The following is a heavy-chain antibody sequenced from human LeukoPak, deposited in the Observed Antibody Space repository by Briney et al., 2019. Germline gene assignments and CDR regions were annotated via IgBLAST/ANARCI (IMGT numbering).Heavy chain of an antibody. V-gene: IGHV1-46*01. Sequence: GASVKVSCKASGYTFTSYYMHWVRQAPGQGLEWMGIINPSGGSTSYAQKFQGRVTMTRDMSTSTVYMELSSLRSEDTAVYYCARDRVAVAGTSWFDPWGQGTLVTVSS. CDR2: INPSGGST. CDR3: ARDRVAVAGTSWFDP. J-gene: IGHJ5*02. CDR1: GYTFTSYY. D-gene: IGHD6-19*01.